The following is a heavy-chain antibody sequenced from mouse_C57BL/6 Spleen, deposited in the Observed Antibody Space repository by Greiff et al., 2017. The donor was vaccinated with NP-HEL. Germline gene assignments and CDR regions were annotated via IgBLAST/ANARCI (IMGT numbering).Heavy chain of an antibody. CDR2: IDPETGGT. CDR3: TRKGYYDYPAWFAY. V-gene: IGHV1-15*01. CDR1: GYTFTDYE. Sequence: QVQLQQSGAELVRPGASVTLSCKASGYTFTDYEMHWVKQTPVHGLEWIGAIDPETGGTAYNQKFKGKAILTADKSSSTAYMELRSLTSEDSAVYYCTRKGYYDYPAWFAYWGQGTLVTVSA. J-gene: IGHJ3*01. D-gene: IGHD2-4*01.